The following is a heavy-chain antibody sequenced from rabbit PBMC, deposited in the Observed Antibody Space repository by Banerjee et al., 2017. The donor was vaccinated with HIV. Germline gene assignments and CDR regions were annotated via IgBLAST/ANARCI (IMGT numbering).Heavy chain of an antibody. D-gene: IGHD1-1*01. Sequence: QLKESGGGLVQPGGSLKLSCKASGFDFSSYYMSWVRQAPGKGLEWIGYIDPVFGYTYYASWVNGRFTISSHNAQNTVDLQMNSLTAADTATYFCARDLGYASVSGAYFIWALWGPGTLVTDS. J-gene: IGHJ4*01. CDR3: ARDLGYASVSGAYFIWAL. V-gene: IGHV1S7*01. CDR1: GFDFSSYY. CDR2: IDPVFGYT.